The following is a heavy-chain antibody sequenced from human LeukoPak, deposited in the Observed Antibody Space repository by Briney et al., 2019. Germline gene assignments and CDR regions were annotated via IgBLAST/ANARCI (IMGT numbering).Heavy chain of an antibody. CDR3: ARNRVYYYDSSGYFHAFDI. Sequence: GASVKVSCKASGYTFTSYGISWVRQAPGQGLEWMGWISAYNGNTNYAQKLQGRVTMTTDTSTSTAYMELRSLRSDDTAVYYCARNRVYYYDSSGYFHAFDIWGQGTMVTVSS. J-gene: IGHJ3*02. CDR1: GYTFTSYG. CDR2: ISAYNGNT. V-gene: IGHV1-18*01. D-gene: IGHD3-22*01.